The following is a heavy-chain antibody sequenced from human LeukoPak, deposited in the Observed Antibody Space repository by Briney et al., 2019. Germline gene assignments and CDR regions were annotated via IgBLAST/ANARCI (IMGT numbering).Heavy chain of an antibody. CDR3: ARCNSSGYYYPLFDY. CDR1: GGTFSSYA. V-gene: IGHV1-69*04. D-gene: IGHD3-22*01. CDR2: IIPILGIA. Sequence: RWASVKVSCKASGGTFSSYAISWVRQAPGQGLEWMGRIIPILGIANYAQKFQGRVTITADKSTSTAYMELSSLRSEDTAVYYCARCNSSGYYYPLFDYWGQGTPVTVSS. J-gene: IGHJ4*02.